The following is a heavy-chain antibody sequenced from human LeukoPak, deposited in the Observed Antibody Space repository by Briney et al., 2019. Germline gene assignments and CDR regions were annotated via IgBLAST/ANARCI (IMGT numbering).Heavy chain of an antibody. CDR2: IGWNSGGI. J-gene: IGHJ4*02. CDR3: VKVTAAGFVDH. D-gene: IGHD6-13*01. CDR1: GFTFDDYA. Sequence: GGSLRLSCAASGFTFDDYAMHWVRHAPGKGLEWVSGIGWNSGGIVYADSVKGRFTISRDNAKKSLYLQMNSLGAEDTALYSCVKVTAAGFVDHWGQGTLVTVSS. V-gene: IGHV3-9*01.